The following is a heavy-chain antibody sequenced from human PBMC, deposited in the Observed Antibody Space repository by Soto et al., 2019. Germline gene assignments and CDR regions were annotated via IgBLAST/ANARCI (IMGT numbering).Heavy chain of an antibody. D-gene: IGHD2-2*02. CDR1: GFSLSNARMG. J-gene: IGHJ6*02. CDR3: ARMAAVYCSSTSCYNGRYYYYYYGMDV. Sequence: SGPTLVNPTETLTLTCTVSGFSLSNARMGVSWIRQPPGKALEWLAHIFSNDEKSYSTSLKSRLTISKDTSKSQVVLTMTNMDPVDTATYYCARMAAVYCSSTSCYNGRYYYYYYGMDVWGQGTTVTVSS. CDR2: IFSNDEK. V-gene: IGHV2-26*01.